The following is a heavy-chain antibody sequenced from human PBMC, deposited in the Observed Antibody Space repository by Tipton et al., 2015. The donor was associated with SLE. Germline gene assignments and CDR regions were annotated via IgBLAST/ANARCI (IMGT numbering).Heavy chain of an antibody. CDR1: GGSISSHY. CDR3: ARQYSTSAGYVPSWYFDL. D-gene: IGHD2-2*01. J-gene: IGHJ2*01. CDR2: IYYSGST. V-gene: IGHV4-59*08. Sequence: TLSLTCTVSGGSISSHYWSWIRQPPGKGLEWIGYIYYSGSTNYNPSLKSRVTISVDTSKNQFSLKLSSVTAADTAVYYCARQYSTSAGYVPSWYFDLWGRGTLVTVSS.